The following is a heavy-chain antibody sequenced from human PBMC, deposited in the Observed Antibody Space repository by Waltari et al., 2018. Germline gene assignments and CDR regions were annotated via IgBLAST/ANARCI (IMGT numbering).Heavy chain of an antibody. CDR3: ASSNNWNYVPYWYFDL. Sequence: EVQLVEPGGGLIQPGGSLRLSCAASGFTVSSNYMSWVRQAPGKGLEWVSVIYSGGSTYYADSVKGRFTISRDNSKNTLYLQMNSLRAEDTAVYYCASSNNWNYVPYWYFDLWGRGTLVTVSS. CDR1: GFTVSSNY. J-gene: IGHJ2*01. V-gene: IGHV3-53*01. CDR2: IYSGGST. D-gene: IGHD1-7*01.